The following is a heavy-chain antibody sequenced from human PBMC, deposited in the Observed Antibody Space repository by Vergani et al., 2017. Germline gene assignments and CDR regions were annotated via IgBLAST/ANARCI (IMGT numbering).Heavy chain of an antibody. CDR2: IIPILGIA. CDR3: ARASGYYSGGSCYSDY. V-gene: IGHV1-69*04. Sequence: QVQLVQSGAEVKKPGSSVKVSCKASGGTFSSYAISWVRQAPGQGLEWMGRIIPILGIANYAQKFQGRVTITADKSTSTAYMELSSLRSEDTAVYYCARASGYYSGGSCYSDYWGQGTLVTVSS. CDR1: GGTFSSYA. J-gene: IGHJ4*02. D-gene: IGHD2-15*01.